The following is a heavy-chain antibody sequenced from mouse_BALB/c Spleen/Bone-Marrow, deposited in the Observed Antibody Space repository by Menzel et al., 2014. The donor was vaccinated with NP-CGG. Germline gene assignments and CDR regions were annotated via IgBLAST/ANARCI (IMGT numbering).Heavy chain of an antibody. J-gene: IGHJ3*01. CDR1: GYSFTGYN. D-gene: IGHD2-14*01. CDR2: IDPYYGGI. Sequence: VQLKESGPELEKPGASVKISYKASGYSFTGYNMNWVKQTNGKSLEWIGNIDPYYGGISYNQKFKDKATLTVDKSSSTAYMQLKSLTSEDSAVYYCARSIEYRPLTYWGQGTLVTVSA. V-gene: IGHV1-39*01. CDR3: ARSIEYRPLTY.